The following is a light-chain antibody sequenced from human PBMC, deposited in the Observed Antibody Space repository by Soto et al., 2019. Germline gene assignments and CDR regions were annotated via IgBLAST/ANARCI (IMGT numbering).Light chain of an antibody. CDR1: QGISSY. CDR3: QQYYSTRGG. Sequence: AIRMTQSPSSFSASTGDRVTMTCRASQGISSYLAWYQQKPGKAPKLLIYAASTLQSGVPSRFSGSGSATDFTLTISCLQSEDFATYYCQQYYSTRGGFGQGTKVEI. CDR2: AAS. J-gene: IGKJ1*01. V-gene: IGKV1-8*01.